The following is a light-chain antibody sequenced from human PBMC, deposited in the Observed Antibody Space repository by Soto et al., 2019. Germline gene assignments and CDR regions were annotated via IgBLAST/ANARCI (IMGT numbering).Light chain of an antibody. V-gene: IGKV1-9*01. Sequence: IQLTQSPSSLSASVGDRVTMTCRASLGISSAVAWYQQKPGKAPKLLVYSASTLQSGVPSRFSGSGSGTHFTLTISSLHPEDFATYYCQQLSYFPRDTFGQGTRLEV. J-gene: IGKJ5*01. CDR3: QQLSYFPRDT. CDR2: SAS. CDR1: LGISSA.